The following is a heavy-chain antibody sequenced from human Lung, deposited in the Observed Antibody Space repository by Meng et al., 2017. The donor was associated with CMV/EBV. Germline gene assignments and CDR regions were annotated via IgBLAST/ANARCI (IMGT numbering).Heavy chain of an antibody. Sequence: QVQLVEAGXGVVQPGXALRLSWAASGFTCSSYGMHWVRQAPGKGLEWVAFLRYDGSNKYYADSVKGRFTISRDNSKNTLYLQMNSLRAEDTAVYYCAKVPGYGDYAAYFDYWGQGTLGTVAS. CDR1: GFTCSSYG. J-gene: IGHJ4*02. V-gene: IGHV3-30*02. CDR2: LRYDGSNK. D-gene: IGHD4-17*01. CDR3: AKVPGYGDYAAYFDY.